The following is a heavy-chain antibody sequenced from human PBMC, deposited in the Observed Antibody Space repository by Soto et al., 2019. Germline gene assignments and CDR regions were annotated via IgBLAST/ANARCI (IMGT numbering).Heavy chain of an antibody. D-gene: IGHD6-13*01. CDR1: GFTFSSYG. Sequence: QPGGSLRLSCAASGFTFSSYGMHWVRQAPGKGLEWVAVISYDGSNKYYADSVKGRFTISRDNSKNTLYLQMNSLRAEDTAVYYCAKDLTQQLTIVDPWGQGTLVTVSS. J-gene: IGHJ5*02. V-gene: IGHV3-30*18. CDR3: AKDLTQQLTIVDP. CDR2: ISYDGSNK.